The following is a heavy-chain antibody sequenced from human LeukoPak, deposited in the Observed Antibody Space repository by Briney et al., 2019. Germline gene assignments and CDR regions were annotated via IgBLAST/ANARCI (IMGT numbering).Heavy chain of an antibody. D-gene: IGHD5/OR15-5a*01. J-gene: IGHJ4*02. CDR2: INPSGGST. Sequence: GASGKVSCKASGYTFTSYYMHWVRQAPGQGLEWMGIINPSGGSTSYAQNFQGRVTMTRDMSTSTVYMELSSLSSEDTAVYYCARSTPYFDYWGPGTLVTVSS. CDR3: ARSTPYFDY. V-gene: IGHV1-46*01. CDR1: GYTFTSYY.